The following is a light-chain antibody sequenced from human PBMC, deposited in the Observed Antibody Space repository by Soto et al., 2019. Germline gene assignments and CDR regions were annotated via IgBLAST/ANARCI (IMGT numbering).Light chain of an antibody. J-gene: IGKJ5*01. CDR2: IAS. Sequence: DIQMTQAPSSVSASVGDRVTITCRASQDIGSYLAWYEQIPGKAPKVXIYIASSLDSGVPSRFGGSGAGTVCTRTISSLQAEDVTIDCCQQAYCFPVTFGQGTRLEIK. CDR1: QDIGSY. V-gene: IGKV1-12*01. CDR3: QQAYCFPVT.